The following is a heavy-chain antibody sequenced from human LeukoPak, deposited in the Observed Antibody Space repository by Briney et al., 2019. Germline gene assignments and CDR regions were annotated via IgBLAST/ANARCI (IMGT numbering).Heavy chain of an antibody. D-gene: IGHD6-13*01. Sequence: ASVKVSCKASGYTFTGYYMHWVRQAPGQGLEWMGWINPNSGGTNYAQKFQGRVTMTRDTSISTAYMELSRLRSDDTAVYYCANLSPTIAAAGMLYYYGMDVWGQGTTVTVSS. J-gene: IGHJ6*02. CDR2: INPNSGGT. CDR3: ANLSPTIAAAGMLYYYGMDV. V-gene: IGHV1-2*02. CDR1: GYTFTGYY.